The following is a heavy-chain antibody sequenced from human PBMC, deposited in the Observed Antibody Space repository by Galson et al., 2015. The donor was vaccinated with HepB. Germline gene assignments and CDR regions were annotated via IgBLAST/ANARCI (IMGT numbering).Heavy chain of an antibody. CDR1: GFTFSTYA. CDR3: ARDHDWAIDI. V-gene: IGHV3-48*02. Sequence: SLRLSCAASGFTFSTYAMNWVRQAPGKGLESISYIRAGSSILSCADSVKGRFTISRDDARSSLYLEMNSLRDEDTAVYYCARDHDWAIDIWGQGTLVTVSP. J-gene: IGHJ3*02. D-gene: IGHD2-21*01. CDR2: IRAGSSIL.